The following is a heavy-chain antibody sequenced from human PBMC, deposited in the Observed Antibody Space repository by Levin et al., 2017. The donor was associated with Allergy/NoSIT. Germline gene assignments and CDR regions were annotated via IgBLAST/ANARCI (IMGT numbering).Heavy chain of an antibody. CDR1: GGSFSGYY. J-gene: IGHJ4*02. V-gene: IGHV4-34*01. CDR2: INHSGST. CDR3: ARGLGVRGYSSH. D-gene: IGHD6-19*01. Sequence: SQTLSLTCAVYGGSFSGYYWSWIRQPPGKGLEWIGEINHSGSTNYNPSLKSRVTISVDTSKNQFSLKLSSVTAADTAVYYCARGLGVRGYSSHWGQGTLVTVSS.